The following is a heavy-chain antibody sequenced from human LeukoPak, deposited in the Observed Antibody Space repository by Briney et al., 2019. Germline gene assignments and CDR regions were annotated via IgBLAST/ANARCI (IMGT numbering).Heavy chain of an antibody. CDR3: ARGPWWNWGILDY. CDR1: GGSISSYY. V-gene: IGHV4-59*01. Sequence: PSETLSLTCTVSGGSISSYYWSWTRQPPGKGLEWIGYIYYSGSTNYNPSLKSRVTISVDTSKNQFSLKLSSVTAADTAVYYCARGPWWNWGILDYWGQGTLVTVSS. CDR2: IYYSGST. D-gene: IGHD7-27*01. J-gene: IGHJ4*02.